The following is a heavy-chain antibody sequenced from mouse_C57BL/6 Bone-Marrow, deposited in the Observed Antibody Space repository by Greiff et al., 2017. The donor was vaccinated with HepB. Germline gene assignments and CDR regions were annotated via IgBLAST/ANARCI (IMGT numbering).Heavy chain of an antibody. CDR3: ARRLVNYYGSSYGYYAMDY. CDR1: GYSITSDY. Sequence: EVKLVESGPGLAKPSQTLSLTCSVTGYSITSDYWNWIRKFPGNKLEYMGYISYSGSTYYNPSLKSRISITRDTSKNQYYLQLNSVTTEDTATYYCARRLVNYYGSSYGYYAMDYWGQGTSVTVSS. V-gene: IGHV3-8*01. CDR2: ISYSGST. D-gene: IGHD1-1*01. J-gene: IGHJ4*01.